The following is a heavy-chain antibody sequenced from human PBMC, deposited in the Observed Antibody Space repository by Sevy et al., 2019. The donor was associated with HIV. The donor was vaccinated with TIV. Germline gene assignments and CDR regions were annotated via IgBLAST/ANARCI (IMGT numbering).Heavy chain of an antibody. CDR3: ARSLVSHGYSPFDY. CDR2: ISYDGSNK. D-gene: IGHD5-18*01. CDR1: GFTFSSYA. V-gene: IGHV3-30-3*01. J-gene: IGHJ4*02. Sequence: GGSLRLSCAASGFTFSSYAMHWVRQAPGKGLEWVAVISYDGSNKYYADSVKGRFTISRDNSKNTLYLQMNSLRAEDTAVYYCARSLVSHGYSPFDYWGQGTLVTVSS.